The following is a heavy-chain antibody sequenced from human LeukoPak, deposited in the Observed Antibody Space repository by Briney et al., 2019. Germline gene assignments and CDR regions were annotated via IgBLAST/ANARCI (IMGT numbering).Heavy chain of an antibody. Sequence: PSQTLSLTCAISGDSVSSNSAARNWIRQSPSRGLEWLGRTYYRSKWYNDYAVSVKSRITINPDTSKNQFSLQLNSVTPEDTAVYYCARAGRGYSGLRAEYFQHWGQGTLVTVSS. CDR1: GDSVSSNSAA. CDR3: ARAGRGYSGLRAEYFQH. V-gene: IGHV6-1*01. CDR2: TYYRSKWYN. J-gene: IGHJ1*01. D-gene: IGHD5-12*01.